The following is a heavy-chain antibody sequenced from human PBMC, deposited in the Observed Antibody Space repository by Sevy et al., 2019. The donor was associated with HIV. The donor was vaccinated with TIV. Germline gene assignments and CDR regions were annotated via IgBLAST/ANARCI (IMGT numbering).Heavy chain of an antibody. V-gene: IGHV4-34*01. CDR3: ARERAWSRYYHYGIDV. Sequence: SETLSLTCAVYGGSFSGYYWSWIRQPPGKGLEWIGEINHSGSTNYNPSLKSRVTISVDTSKNQFSLKLSSVTAADTAVYYCARERAWSRYYHYGIDVWGQGTTVTVSS. D-gene: IGHD3-3*01. CDR1: GGSFSGYY. J-gene: IGHJ6*02. CDR2: INHSGST.